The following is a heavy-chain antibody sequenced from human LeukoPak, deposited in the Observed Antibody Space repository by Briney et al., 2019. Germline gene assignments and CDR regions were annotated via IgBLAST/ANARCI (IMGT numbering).Heavy chain of an antibody. Sequence: GGSLRLSCAASGFTFNSYAMSWVRQAPGKGLKWVSAITNNGDSTYYADSVKGRFTISRDNSKNTLYLQMNSLRAEDTAVYYCAIDPNWGVDYWGQGVLVTVSS. J-gene: IGHJ4*02. D-gene: IGHD7-27*01. CDR1: GFTFNSYA. CDR3: AIDPNWGVDY. V-gene: IGHV3-23*01. CDR2: ITNNGDST.